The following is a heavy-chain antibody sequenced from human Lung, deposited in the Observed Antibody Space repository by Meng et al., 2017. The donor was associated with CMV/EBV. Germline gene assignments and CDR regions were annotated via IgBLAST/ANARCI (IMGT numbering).Heavy chain of an antibody. V-gene: IGHV4-39*07. Sequence: QLQMQESGPGLVKPSEXLSLICPVSGGSISSISYYWGWIREPPGKGLEWIGSSNYSGSIYQNPSLKSRVTISVDTSKNQFSLKVRSVTAADTAVYYCARGSGSFYNWFDPWGQGTLVTVSS. CDR3: ARGSGSFYNWFDP. CDR1: GGSISSISYY. CDR2: SNYSGSI. J-gene: IGHJ5*02. D-gene: IGHD5-12*01.